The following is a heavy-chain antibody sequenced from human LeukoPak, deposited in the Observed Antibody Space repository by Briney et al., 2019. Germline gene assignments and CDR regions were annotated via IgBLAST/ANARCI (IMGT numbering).Heavy chain of an antibody. D-gene: IGHD4-23*01. J-gene: IGHJ4*02. CDR2: IKSKTDGGTT. Sequence: GGSLRLSCAASGFTFSNAWMSWVRQAPGKGLEWVGRIKSKTDGGTTDYAAPVKGRFTISRDDSKNTLYLQMNSLRAEDTAVYYCARDLPDYGGNPPDYWGQGTLVTVSS. CDR1: GFTFSNAW. CDR3: ARDLPDYGGNPPDY. V-gene: IGHV3-15*01.